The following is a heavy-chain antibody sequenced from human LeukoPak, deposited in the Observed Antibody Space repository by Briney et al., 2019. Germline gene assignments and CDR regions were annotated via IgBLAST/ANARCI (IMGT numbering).Heavy chain of an antibody. V-gene: IGHV3-74*01. CDR3: ARITVTDAFDI. CDR1: GFTFSSYW. J-gene: IGHJ3*02. D-gene: IGHD4-17*01. Sequence: TGGSLRLSCAASGFTFSSYWMHWVRQAPGKGLVWVSRINSDGSSTSYADSVKGRFTISRDNVKNTLYLQMNSLRAEDTAVYYCARITVTDAFDIWGQGTMVTVSS. CDR2: INSDGSST.